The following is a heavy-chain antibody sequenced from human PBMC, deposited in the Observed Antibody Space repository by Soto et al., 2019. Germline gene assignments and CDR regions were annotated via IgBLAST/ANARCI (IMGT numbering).Heavy chain of an antibody. CDR3: ARQLSYAFDI. CDR2: ISSDGSNT. Sequence: GGSVRLSCAASECAFSSGCMSWVRQAPGKGLVWVSRISSDGSNTWYADSVKGRFTISRDNAKNTLYLQMNSLRAEDTAVYYCARQLSYAFDIWGQGTMVTVSS. J-gene: IGHJ3*02. V-gene: IGHV3-74*01. CDR1: ECAFSSGC.